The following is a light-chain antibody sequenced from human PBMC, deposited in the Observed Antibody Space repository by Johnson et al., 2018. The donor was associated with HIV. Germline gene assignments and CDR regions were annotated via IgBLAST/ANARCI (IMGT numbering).Light chain of an antibody. CDR3: GTWESSLSAGLYV. V-gene: IGLV1-51*01. J-gene: IGLJ1*01. Sequence: QSVLTQPPSVSVATGQRVDISCSGSSSNIENNYLSWYQQLPHTAPRLLISDNNKRPSGIPDRFSGSKSGTSATLGITGLQTGDEADDYCGTWESSLSAGLYVFGTGTKVTVL. CDR2: DNN. CDR1: SSNIENNY.